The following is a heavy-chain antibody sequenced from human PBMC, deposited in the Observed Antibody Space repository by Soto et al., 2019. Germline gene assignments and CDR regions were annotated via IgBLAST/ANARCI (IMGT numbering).Heavy chain of an antibody. CDR3: ARERGGAIILGVTGTCDV. Sequence: QVQLVQSGAEVKKPGSSVKVSCKASGGTFSSYAISWVRQAPGQGLEWMGGIIAILGKANYAEKFQGRVTITADESTSTAYMELSSLRSEDTAVYYCARERGGAIILGVTGTCDVWGQGTLVTVSS. D-gene: IGHD2-21*01. J-gene: IGHJ3*01. CDR1: GGTFSSYA. V-gene: IGHV1-69*01. CDR2: IIAILGKA.